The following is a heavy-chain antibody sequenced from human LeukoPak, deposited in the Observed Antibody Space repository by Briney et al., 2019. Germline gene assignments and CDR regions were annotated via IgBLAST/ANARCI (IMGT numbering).Heavy chain of an antibody. Sequence: PGGSLRLSCAASGFSFSNAWMNWVRQAPGKGLEWVGLIKSNTDGGTTDYAAPVKGRFTISRDDSKNTLYLQMNCLKIEDTAVYYCSRTSGGPWVWGQGTMVTVSS. J-gene: IGHJ3*01. D-gene: IGHD2-8*02. V-gene: IGHV3-15*01. CDR3: SRTSGGPWV. CDR1: GFSFSNAW. CDR2: IKSNTDGGTT.